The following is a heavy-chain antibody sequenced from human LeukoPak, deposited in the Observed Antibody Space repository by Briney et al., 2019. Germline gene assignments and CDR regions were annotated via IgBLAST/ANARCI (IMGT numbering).Heavy chain of an antibody. CDR2: IYPGDSDT. CDR1: GYSFTSSW. J-gene: IGHJ4*02. V-gene: IGHV5-51*01. Sequence: GESLKISCKGSGYSFTSSWIGWVRQMPGKGLEWMGIIYPGDSDTRYSPSFKGQVTISADKSISTAYLQWSSLKASDTAMYYCARRVGYCSGGSCYSKYYFDYWGQGTLVTVSS. D-gene: IGHD2-15*01. CDR3: ARRVGYCSGGSCYSKYYFDY.